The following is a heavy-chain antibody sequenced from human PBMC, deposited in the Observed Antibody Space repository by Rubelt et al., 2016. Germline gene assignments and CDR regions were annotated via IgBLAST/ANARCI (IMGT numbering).Heavy chain of an antibody. Sequence: RGLEWMGGIIPIFGTAKYAQKFQDRVTITADESSSTAYMELSSLRSEDTAVYYCAREGSIAPRNEYYYGMDVWGQGTTVTVSS. V-gene: IGHV1-69*01. J-gene: IGHJ6*02. CDR3: AREGSIAPRNEYYYGMDV. CDR2: IIPIFGTA. D-gene: IGHD6-13*01.